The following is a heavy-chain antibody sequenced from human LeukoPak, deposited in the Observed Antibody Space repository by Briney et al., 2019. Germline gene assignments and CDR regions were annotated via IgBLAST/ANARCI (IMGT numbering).Heavy chain of an antibody. CDR2: IYYSGST. V-gene: IGHV4-39*01. J-gene: IGHJ4*02. CDR3: ARRGEAAAGRGVQPIDY. D-gene: IGHD6-13*01. CDR1: GGSISSSSYY. Sequence: SETLSLTCTVSGGSISSSSYYWGWIRQPPGKGLEWIGSIYYSGSTYYNPSLKSRVTISVDTSKNQFSLKLSSVTAADTAVYYCARRGEAAAGRGVQPIDYWGQGTLVTVSS.